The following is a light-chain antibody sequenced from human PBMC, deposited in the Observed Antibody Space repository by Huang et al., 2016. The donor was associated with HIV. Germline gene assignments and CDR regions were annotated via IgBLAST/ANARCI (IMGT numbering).Light chain of an antibody. J-gene: IGKJ2*01. CDR2: GAS. Sequence: ERVMTQSPATLSVSPGERATLSCRASQSVSTNLAWYQQKPGQAPRLLIYGASTRATGIPARFSGSGSGTEFTLTISSLQSEDFAIYYCQQYNNWPPYTFGRGTKLEIE. CDR1: QSVSTN. V-gene: IGKV3-15*01. CDR3: QQYNNWPPYT.